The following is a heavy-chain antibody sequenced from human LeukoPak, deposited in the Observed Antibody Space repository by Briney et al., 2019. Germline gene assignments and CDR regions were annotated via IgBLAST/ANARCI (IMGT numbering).Heavy chain of an antibody. Sequence: ASVKVSCKASGYTFTSYYMHWVRQAPGQGLEWMGWINPNSGGTDYAQKFQGRVTMARDTSISTAYMELSRLRSDDTAVYYCARFYGIAAGGQDAFWGQGTLVTVSS. CDR1: GYTFTSYY. V-gene: IGHV1-2*02. CDR2: INPNSGGT. D-gene: IGHD6-13*01. CDR3: ARFYGIAAGGQDAF. J-gene: IGHJ3*01.